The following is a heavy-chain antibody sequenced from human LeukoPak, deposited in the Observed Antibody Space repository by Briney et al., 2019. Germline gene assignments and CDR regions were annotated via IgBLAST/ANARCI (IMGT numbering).Heavy chain of an antibody. CDR1: GFTFSSYG. J-gene: IGHJ4*02. V-gene: IGHV3-30*03. CDR3: ASPEYSSHGGFDY. Sequence: QTGGSLRLSCAASGFTFSSYGMHWVRQAPGKGLEWVAVISYDGSNKYYADSVKGRFTISRDNSKNTLYLQMNSLRAEDTAVYYCASPEYSSHGGFDYWGQGTLVTVSS. CDR2: ISYDGSNK. D-gene: IGHD6-6*01.